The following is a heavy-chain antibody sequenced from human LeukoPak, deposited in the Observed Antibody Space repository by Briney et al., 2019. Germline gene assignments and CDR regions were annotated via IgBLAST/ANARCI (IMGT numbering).Heavy chain of an antibody. CDR1: GFTFSSYW. Sequence: GGSLRLSCAASGFTFSSYWMSWVRQAPGKGLEWVANIKQDGSGKYYVDSVKGRFTISRDNAKNSLYLQMNSLRAEDTAVYYCARRSIRGGVAGTARFDYWGQGTLVTVSS. CDR2: IKQDGSGK. J-gene: IGHJ4*02. CDR3: ARRSIRGGVAGTARFDY. V-gene: IGHV3-7*01. D-gene: IGHD6-19*01.